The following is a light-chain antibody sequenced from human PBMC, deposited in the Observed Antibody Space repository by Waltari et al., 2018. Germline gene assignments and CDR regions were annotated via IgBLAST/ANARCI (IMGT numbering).Light chain of an antibody. V-gene: IGKV3-15*01. CDR2: GAS. J-gene: IGKJ1*01. CDR1: QGVSSN. Sequence: EIVMTHSPATLSVSPGERATLSRRASQGVSSNLAWYQQKPGQAPRLLIYGASTRATGIPARFSGSGSGTEFTLTISSLQSEDFAVYYCQQYNNWPRTFGQGTKVEIK. CDR3: QQYNNWPRT.